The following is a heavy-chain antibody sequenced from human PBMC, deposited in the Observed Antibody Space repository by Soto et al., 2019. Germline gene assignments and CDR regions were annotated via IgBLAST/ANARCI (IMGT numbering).Heavy chain of an antibody. CDR2: IYPGNSET. CDR1: GYSFSNMW. V-gene: IGHV5-51*03. CDR3: AKEAGSAYYGMDV. D-gene: IGHD6-19*01. Sequence: EVQLVQSGAEVKEPGESLKISCKGSGYSFSNMWINWVRPMPGKGLEWMGIIYPGNSETRYIPSFQGQVTLSPDKSTNTAYLQWSSLKASDTATYYCAKEAGSAYYGMDVWGQGTTVTVSS. J-gene: IGHJ6*02.